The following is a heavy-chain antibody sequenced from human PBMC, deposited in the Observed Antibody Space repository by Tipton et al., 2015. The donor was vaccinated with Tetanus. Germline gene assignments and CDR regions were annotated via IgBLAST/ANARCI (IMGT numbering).Heavy chain of an antibody. D-gene: IGHD6-6*01. CDR1: GGTFSSYA. J-gene: IGHJ4*02. CDR2: IIPILGTA. Sequence: QSGAEVKKPGSSVKVSCKASGGTFSSYAISWVRQAPGQGLEWMGGIIPILGTANYAQKFQGRVTITADESTSTAYMELSSLRSEVTAVCYCARETRSDSSSLGWGQGTLVTVSS. CDR3: ARETRSDSSSLG. V-gene: IGHV1-69*01.